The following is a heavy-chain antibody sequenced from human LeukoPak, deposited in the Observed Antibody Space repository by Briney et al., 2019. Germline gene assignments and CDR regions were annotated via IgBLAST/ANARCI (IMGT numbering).Heavy chain of an antibody. Sequence: GRSLRLSCAASGFTFSSYAMHWVRQAPGKGLEWVAVISYDGSNKYYADSVKGRFTISRDNSKNTLYLQMNSLRAEDTAVYYRARGDYDILTGYPIPLDYWGQGTLVTVSS. J-gene: IGHJ4*02. CDR3: ARGDYDILTGYPIPLDY. V-gene: IGHV3-30*04. D-gene: IGHD3-9*01. CDR2: ISYDGSNK. CDR1: GFTFSSYA.